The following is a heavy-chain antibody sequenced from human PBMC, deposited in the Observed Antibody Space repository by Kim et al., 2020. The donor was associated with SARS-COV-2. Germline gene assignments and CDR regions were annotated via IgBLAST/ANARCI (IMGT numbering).Heavy chain of an antibody. D-gene: IGHD3-10*02. V-gene: IGHV3-30*04. CDR3: SRARFAYIRGEDY. J-gene: IGHJ4*01. Sequence: GGSLRLSCAASGFTFSSYDMDWVRQAPGKGLEWVAGISIDGSDKTSADSVTGRFTISRDNAKNALYLQMNSSRAEDTATYKCSRARFAYIRGEDY. CDR2: ISIDGSDK. CDR1: GFTFSSYD.